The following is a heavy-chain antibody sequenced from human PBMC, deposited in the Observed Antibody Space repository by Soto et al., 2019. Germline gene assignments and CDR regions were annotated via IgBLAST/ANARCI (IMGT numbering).Heavy chain of an antibody. CDR3: ARGRESSFGYNWVDP. J-gene: IGHJ5*02. V-gene: IGHV1-46*01. CDR1: GYPFTSYH. Sequence: QVQLVQSGAEMRKPGASLQLSCQTSGYPFTSYHVHWVRQAPGQGLEWLGVINPTEGRTRYSQKFQDRVNMTRDTSTSTVYMELSSLISEDTAIYFCARGRESSFGYNWVDPWGQGTLVTVSS. CDR2: INPTEGRT. D-gene: IGHD3-3*02.